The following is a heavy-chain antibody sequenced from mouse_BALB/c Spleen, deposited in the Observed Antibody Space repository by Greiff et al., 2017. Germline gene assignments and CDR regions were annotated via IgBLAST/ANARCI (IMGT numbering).Heavy chain of an antibody. V-gene: IGHV1-14*01. J-gene: IGHJ4*01. D-gene: IGHD1-1*01. CDR2: INPYNDGT. CDR1: GYTFTSYV. CDR3: ARWGTVVAYYAMDY. Sequence: VQLQQSGPELVKPGASVKMSCKASGYTFTSYVMHWVKQKPGQGLEWIGYINPYNDGTKYNEKFKGKATLTSDKSSSTAYMELRSLTSEDAAVYYCARWGTVVAYYAMDYWGQGTSVTVSA.